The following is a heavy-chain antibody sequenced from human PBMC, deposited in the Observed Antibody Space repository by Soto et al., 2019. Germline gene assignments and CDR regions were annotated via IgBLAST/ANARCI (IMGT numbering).Heavy chain of an antibody. J-gene: IGHJ4*02. CDR3: ARGLYHKYGHDY. D-gene: IGHD2-2*01. CDR2: INGDGRTT. CDR1: GFTFNDYW. Sequence: EVQLVESGGGLVQTGGSLRLSCAASGFTFNDYWMHWVRQAPGKGLVWVSRINGDGRTTNYADSVKGRFTISRDNAHNTLYLQMNSLRAEDTAVYYCARGLYHKYGHDYWGQGTLVTVSS. V-gene: IGHV3-74*01.